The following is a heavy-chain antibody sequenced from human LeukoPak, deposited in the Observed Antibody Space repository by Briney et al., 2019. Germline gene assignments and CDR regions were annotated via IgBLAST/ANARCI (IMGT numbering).Heavy chain of an antibody. J-gene: IGHJ5*02. D-gene: IGHD6-13*01. V-gene: IGHV3-23*01. CDR1: GFTFSSYA. CDR3: AKGRRGYSSSWYWFDP. CDR2: ISGSGGST. Sequence: GGSLRLSCAASGFTFSSYAMRWVRQAPEKGLEWVSAISGSGGSTYYADSVKGRFTISRDNSKNTLYLQMNSLRAEDTAVYYCAKGRRGYSSSWYWFDPWGQGTLVTVSS.